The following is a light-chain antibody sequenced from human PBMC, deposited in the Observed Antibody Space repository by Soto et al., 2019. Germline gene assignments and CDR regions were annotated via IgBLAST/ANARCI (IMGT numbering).Light chain of an antibody. CDR1: QSVSSY. Sequence: EIVLTHSPTTMSLSPGERATLSCSASQSVSSYLPWYQQKPVQAPSLLIDAASNGATVIPARCSGSGSGTAFPLTISRLEPEYVALYYRLQRNNRPTFGGGTKV. CDR2: AAS. V-gene: IGKV3-11*01. J-gene: IGKJ4*01. CDR3: LQRNNRPT.